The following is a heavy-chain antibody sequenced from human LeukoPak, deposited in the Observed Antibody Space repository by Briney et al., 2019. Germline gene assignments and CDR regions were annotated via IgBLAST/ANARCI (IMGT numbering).Heavy chain of an antibody. Sequence: PSETLSLTCTVSGDSISTYYWSWIRQPPGKGLEWIGCICNSGGTNYNPSLKSRVTISVGTSKNQFSLNLSSVTAADTAVYYCAKTGRPNNSGWYRWFDPWGQGTLVTVSS. CDR1: GDSISTYY. CDR3: AKTGRPNNSGWYRWFDP. J-gene: IGHJ5*02. CDR2: ICNSGGT. V-gene: IGHV4-4*09. D-gene: IGHD6-19*01.